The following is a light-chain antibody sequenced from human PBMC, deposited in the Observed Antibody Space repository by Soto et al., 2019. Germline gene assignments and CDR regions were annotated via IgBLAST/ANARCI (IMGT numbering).Light chain of an antibody. CDR1: QSVSSSY. Sequence: EIVLTQSPATLSLSPGERATLSCGASQSVSSSYLAWYQQKPGLAPRLLIYDASSRATGIPDRFSGSGSGTDFTLTISRLEPEDFAVYYCQQYGSSPFTFCPGTKVDIK. CDR3: QQYGSSPFT. V-gene: IGKV3D-20*01. J-gene: IGKJ3*01. CDR2: DAS.